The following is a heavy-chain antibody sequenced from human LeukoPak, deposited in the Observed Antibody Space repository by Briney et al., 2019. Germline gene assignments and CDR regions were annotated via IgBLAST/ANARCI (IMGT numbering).Heavy chain of an antibody. J-gene: IGHJ4*02. V-gene: IGHV3-23*01. Sequence: GGSLRLSCAASGFTFSSYAMSWVRPAPGKGLEWVSAFSGSGGSTYYADSVKGRFTISRDNSKNTLYLQMNSLRAEDTAVYYCAKDWLAARPLSFDYWGQGTLVTVSS. CDR2: FSGSGGST. CDR1: GFTFSSYA. D-gene: IGHD6-6*01. CDR3: AKDWLAARPLSFDY.